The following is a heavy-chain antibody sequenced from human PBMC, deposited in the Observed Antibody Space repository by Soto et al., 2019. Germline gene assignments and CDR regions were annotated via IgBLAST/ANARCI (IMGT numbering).Heavy chain of an antibody. Sequence: TISAYGSHRISKTPGEGLVWVSHTDSDGTFTTYADSVKGRFTISRDNAKSTLYLQMNSLRAEDTGLYYCVRDDFGLGLDYWGLGTLVTVSS. D-gene: IGHD1-26*01. CDR1: TISAYG. V-gene: IGHV3-74*01. J-gene: IGHJ4*02. CDR2: TDSDGTFT. CDR3: VRDDFGLGLDY.